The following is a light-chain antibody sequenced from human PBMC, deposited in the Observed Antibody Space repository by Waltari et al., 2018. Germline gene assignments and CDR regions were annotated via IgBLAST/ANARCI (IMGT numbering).Light chain of an antibody. CDR2: MGA. CDR3: MQSQQSPRT. Sequence: EIMLTQSPLSLPVTPGEPASISCTSSQSLLHSSGYNYLDWDLQKPGQSHQLLIYMGAYRASGVPDRFSGSGSGTDFTLKISRVEAEDVGVYYCMQSQQSPRTFGPGTKLEIK. CDR1: QSLLHSSGYNY. J-gene: IGKJ2*01. V-gene: IGKV2-28*01.